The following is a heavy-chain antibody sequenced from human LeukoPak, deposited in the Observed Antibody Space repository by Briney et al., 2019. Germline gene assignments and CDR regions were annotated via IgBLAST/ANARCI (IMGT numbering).Heavy chain of an antibody. D-gene: IGHD3-10*01. J-gene: IGHJ4*02. V-gene: IGHV4-34*01. CDR1: GGSFSGYY. CDR3: ARDGGSGIDY. Sequence: SETLSLTCAVYGGSFSGYYWSWIRQPPGKGLEWIGEINHSGSTNYNPSLKSRVTISVDTSKNQFSLKLSSVTAADTAVYYCARDGGSGIDYWGQGTLVTVSS. CDR2: INHSGST.